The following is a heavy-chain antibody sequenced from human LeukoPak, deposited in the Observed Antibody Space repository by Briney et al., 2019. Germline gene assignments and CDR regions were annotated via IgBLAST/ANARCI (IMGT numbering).Heavy chain of an antibody. CDR2: VYSSGRA. CDR3: ARVRGYYDSSGYDY. D-gene: IGHD3-22*01. V-gene: IGHV4-4*07. Sequence: SETLSLTCTVSGDSISGYFWSWIRQPAGKGLEWIGRVYSSGRANYNPSLKSRVTMSVDTSKNQISLKLSSVTAADTAVYYCARVRGYYDSSGYDYWGQGTLVTVSS. CDR1: GDSISGYF. J-gene: IGHJ4*02.